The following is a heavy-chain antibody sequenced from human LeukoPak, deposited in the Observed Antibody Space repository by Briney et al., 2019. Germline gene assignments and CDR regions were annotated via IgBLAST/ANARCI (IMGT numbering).Heavy chain of an antibody. CDR1: GFIFAKYA. Sequence: GGSLRLSCTTSGFIFAKYAMAWVRQSPGKGLEWVSTISASGADTYYADSVRGRFTISRDNSRSALYLQLSRLRVDDTAFYYCPKPLLTPGKWGPGTLVTVSS. CDR3: PKPLLTPGK. D-gene: IGHD4-23*01. V-gene: IGHV3-23*01. J-gene: IGHJ4*02. CDR2: ISASGADT.